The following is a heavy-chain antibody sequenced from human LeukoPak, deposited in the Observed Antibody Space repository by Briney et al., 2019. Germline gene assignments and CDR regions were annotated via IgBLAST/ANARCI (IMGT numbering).Heavy chain of an antibody. D-gene: IGHD2-2*01. V-gene: IGHV4-59*12. Sequence: SETLSLTWTVSGGSICNYYWTWIRQPPGKGLEWIGTISYSGNTYYNPSLKSRVTISVDTSKNQFSLKLSSVTAADTAVYYCARCDTYCTSTTCYSPAYGLDVWGQGTTVTVSS. CDR2: ISYSGNT. CDR3: ARCDTYCTSTTCYSPAYGLDV. CDR1: GGSICNYY. J-gene: IGHJ6*02.